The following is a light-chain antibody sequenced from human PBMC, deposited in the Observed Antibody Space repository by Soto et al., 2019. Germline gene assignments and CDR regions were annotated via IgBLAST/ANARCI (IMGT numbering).Light chain of an antibody. Sequence: EIVLTQSPATLSLSPGERATLSCRASQSVSSYLAWYQQKPSQAPRLLIYDASNRATGIPARFSGSGSGTDFTLTISSLEPEDFAVYYCQQYDNWPQTFGQGTKVDIK. CDR3: QQYDNWPQT. CDR2: DAS. V-gene: IGKV3-11*01. CDR1: QSVSSY. J-gene: IGKJ1*01.